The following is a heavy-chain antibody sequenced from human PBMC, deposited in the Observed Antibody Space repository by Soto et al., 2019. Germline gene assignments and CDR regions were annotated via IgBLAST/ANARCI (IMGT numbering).Heavy chain of an antibody. V-gene: IGHV1-8*02. D-gene: IGHD1-20*01. CDR2: VNPSSGNT. CDR1: GYTFTTYD. J-gene: IGHJ5*02. Sequence: QVQLVQSGAEVKRPGASVKVSCEASGYTFTTYDINWVRQASWQGLDWMGCVNPSSGNTVYAQKFHGRVTMTRDTSISTAYMELSSLKSHDTAIYYCARASMYIWNDHWGQGTLVTVSS. CDR3: ARASMYIWNDH.